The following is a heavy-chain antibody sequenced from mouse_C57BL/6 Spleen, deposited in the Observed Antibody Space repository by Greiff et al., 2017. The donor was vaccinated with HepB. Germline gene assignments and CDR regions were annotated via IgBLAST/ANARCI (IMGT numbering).Heavy chain of an antibody. J-gene: IGHJ4*01. Sequence: QVQLQQPGAELVMPGASVKLSCKASGYTFTSYWMHWVKQRPGQGLEWIGEIDPSDSYTNYNQKFKGKSTLTVDKSSSTAYMQLSSLTSEDSAVNYCARLRDYYAMDYWGQGTSVTVSS. V-gene: IGHV1-69*01. CDR2: IDPSDSYT. CDR3: ARLRDYYAMDY. CDR1: GYTFTSYW.